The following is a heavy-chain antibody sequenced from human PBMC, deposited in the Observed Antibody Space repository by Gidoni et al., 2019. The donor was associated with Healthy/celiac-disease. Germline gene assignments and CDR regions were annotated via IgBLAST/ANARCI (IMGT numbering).Heavy chain of an antibody. CDR3: ARDTPGATEYFQH. J-gene: IGHJ1*01. Sequence: QVQLLPSGAAVTKPGASVKVSCTSSGYTFTSYGISWVRQAPGQGLEWMGWISAYHGNTNYAQKLQGRVTMTTDTSTSTAYMELRSLRSDDTAVYYCARDTPGATEYFQHWGQGTLVTVSS. CDR2: ISAYHGNT. CDR1: GYTFTSYG. D-gene: IGHD2-15*01. V-gene: IGHV1-18*01.